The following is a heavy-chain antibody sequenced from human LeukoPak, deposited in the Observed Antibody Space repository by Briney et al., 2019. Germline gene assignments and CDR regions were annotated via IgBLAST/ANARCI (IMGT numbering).Heavy chain of an antibody. J-gene: IGHJ3*01. Sequence: ASVKVSCKASGYTFTSYGISWVRQAPGRGLEWMGWISAYNGNTNYAQKLQGRVTMTTDTSTSTAYMELRSLTSDDTAVYYCASKGDGSCDSSLCQGAFDFWGQGSVVTVSS. V-gene: IGHV1-18*01. CDR3: ASKGDGSCDSSLCQGAFDF. D-gene: IGHD2-21*01. CDR1: GYTFTSYG. CDR2: ISAYNGNT.